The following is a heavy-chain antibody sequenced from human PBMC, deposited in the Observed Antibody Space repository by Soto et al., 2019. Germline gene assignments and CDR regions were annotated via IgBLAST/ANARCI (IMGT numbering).Heavy chain of an antibody. J-gene: IGHJ6*02. CDR3: ARVLLSQGIAAAGTLLYYYGMDV. D-gene: IGHD6-13*01. V-gene: IGHV1-46*01. CDR1: GYTFTSYY. Sequence: ASVKVSCKASGYTFTSYYMHWVRQAPGQGLEWMGIINPSGGSTSYAQKFQGRVTMTRDTSTSTVYMELSSLRSEDTAVYYCARVLLSQGIAAAGTLLYYYGMDVWGQGTTVTVSS. CDR2: INPSGGST.